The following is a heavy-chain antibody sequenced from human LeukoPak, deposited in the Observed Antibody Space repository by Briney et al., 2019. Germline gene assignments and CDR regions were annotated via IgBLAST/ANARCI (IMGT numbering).Heavy chain of an antibody. J-gene: IGHJ5*02. Sequence: GGSLRLSCAASGFIFNNYGLISVRQAPGKGLQWVSAISNDGGGTTYADFVKGRFTISRDNSKKPLFLQMSSLRAEDTALYYCAKGGSGYFADLWGQGTLVTVSS. CDR1: GFIFNNYG. CDR2: ISNDGGGT. V-gene: IGHV3-23*01. CDR3: AKGGSGYFADL. D-gene: IGHD3-22*01.